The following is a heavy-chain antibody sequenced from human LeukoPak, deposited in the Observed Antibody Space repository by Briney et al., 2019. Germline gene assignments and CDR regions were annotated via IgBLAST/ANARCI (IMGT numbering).Heavy chain of an antibody. CDR1: GGSISSYY. CDR3: ARLRLGETPIDAFDI. J-gene: IGHJ3*02. Sequence: SETLSLTCTVSGGSISSYYWSWIRQPPGKGLEWIGYIYYSGSTNYNPSLKSRVTISVDTSKNQFSLKLSSVTAADTAVYYCARLRLGETPIDAFDIWGQGTMVTVSS. V-gene: IGHV4-59*01. D-gene: IGHD3-16*01. CDR2: IYYSGST.